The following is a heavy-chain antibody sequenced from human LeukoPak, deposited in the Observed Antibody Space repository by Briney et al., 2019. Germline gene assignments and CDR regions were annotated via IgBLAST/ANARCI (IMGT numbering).Heavy chain of an antibody. Sequence: SETLSLTCTVSGGSISSYYWSWIRQPPGKGLEWIGYIYYSGSTNYNPSLKSRVTISVDTSKNQFSLKLSSVTAADTAVYYCARVPPNDTLAGYMYYFDYWGQGTLVTVSS. V-gene: IGHV4-59*01. CDR3: ARVPPNDTLAGYMYYFDY. D-gene: IGHD3-9*01. CDR2: IYYSGST. J-gene: IGHJ4*02. CDR1: GGSISSYY.